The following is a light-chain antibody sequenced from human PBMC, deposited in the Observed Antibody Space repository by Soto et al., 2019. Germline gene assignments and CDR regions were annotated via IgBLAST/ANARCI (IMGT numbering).Light chain of an antibody. CDR2: EVS. J-gene: IGLJ2*01. V-gene: IGLV2-14*01. Sequence: QSALTQPASVSGSPGQSITISCTGTSSDVGGYNYVSWYQQHPVKAPKLMIYEVSNRPSGVSNRFSGSKSGNTASLTISGLQAEDEADYYCSSYTSSSFVVFGGGTQLTVL. CDR3: SSYTSSSFVV. CDR1: SSDVGGYNY.